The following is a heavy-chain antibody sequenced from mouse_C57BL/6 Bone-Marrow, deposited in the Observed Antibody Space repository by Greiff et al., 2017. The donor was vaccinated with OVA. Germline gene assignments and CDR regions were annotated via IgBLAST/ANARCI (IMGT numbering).Heavy chain of an antibody. CDR3: ARGVRDYYAMDY. CDR1: GYTFTSYW. J-gene: IGHJ4*01. Sequence: VQLQQPGAELVRPGSSVKLSCKASGYTFTSYWMHWVKQRPIQGLEWIGNIDPSDSETHYNQKFKDKATLTVDKSSSTAYMQLSSLTSEDSAVYYCARGVRDYYAMDYWGQGTSVTVSS. V-gene: IGHV1-52*01. CDR2: IDPSDSET. D-gene: IGHD2-2*01.